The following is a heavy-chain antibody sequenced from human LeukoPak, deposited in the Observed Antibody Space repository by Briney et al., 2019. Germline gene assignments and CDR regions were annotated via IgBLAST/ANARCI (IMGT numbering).Heavy chain of an antibody. CDR3: VIWGDYDVLTGYYVPDY. V-gene: IGHV3-23*01. D-gene: IGHD3-9*01. CDR1: GFTFSNYA. J-gene: IGHJ4*02. Sequence: PGASLRLSCVASGFTFSNYAMSWGRQAPGKGLEWVSAITGSGTSTYYADSLKGRFTISRDNSKNTVFLQMNSLRHEDTAIYYCVIWGDYDVLTGYYVPDYWGQGTLVTVSS. CDR2: ITGSGTST.